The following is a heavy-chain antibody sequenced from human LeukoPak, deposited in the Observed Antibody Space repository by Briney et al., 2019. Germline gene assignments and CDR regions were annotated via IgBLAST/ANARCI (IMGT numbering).Heavy chain of an antibody. Sequence: ASVKVSCKASGYTFTSYAMHWVRQAPGQRLEWMGWINAGNGNTKYSQEFQGRVTITRDTSASTAYMELSSLRYEDMAVYYCARETNPENAFDIWGQGTMVTVSS. CDR3: ARETNPENAFDI. J-gene: IGHJ3*02. V-gene: IGHV1-3*03. CDR2: INAGNGNT. CDR1: GYTFTSYA.